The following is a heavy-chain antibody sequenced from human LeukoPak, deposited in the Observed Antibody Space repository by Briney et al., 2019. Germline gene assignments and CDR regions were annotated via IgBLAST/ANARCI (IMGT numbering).Heavy chain of an antibody. D-gene: IGHD1-1*01. Sequence: SVTVSFKASGGTFIIYAISWVRQAPGQGLEWMGGIIPIFGTANYAQKFQGRVTITADKSTSTAYMELSSLRSGDTAVYYCARDLTGTEGDYWGQGTLVTVSS. J-gene: IGHJ4*02. V-gene: IGHV1-69*06. CDR2: IIPIFGTA. CDR1: GGTFIIYA. CDR3: ARDLTGTEGDY.